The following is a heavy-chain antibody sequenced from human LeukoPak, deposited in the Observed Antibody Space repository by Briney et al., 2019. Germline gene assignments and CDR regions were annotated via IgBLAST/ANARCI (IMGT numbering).Heavy chain of an antibody. D-gene: IGHD1-26*01. J-gene: IGHJ4*02. V-gene: IGHV3-53*01. Sequence: GGSLRLSCAASGFXVSSKYMSWVRQAPGKGLEWVSVIHSGGSTHYADSVKGRFTISRDNSKNTLYLQMNSLRVEDTAVYFCASGATTRLDYWGQGTLVTVSS. CDR3: ASGATTRLDY. CDR2: IHSGGST. CDR1: GFXVSSKY.